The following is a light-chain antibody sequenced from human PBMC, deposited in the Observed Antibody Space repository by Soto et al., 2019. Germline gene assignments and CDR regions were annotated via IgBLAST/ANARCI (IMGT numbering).Light chain of an antibody. CDR2: KAS. Sequence: DIQMTQSPSTLSASVGDRVTITCRAIQSISSWLAWYQQKPGKAPMLLIYKASSLESGVPSRFSGSGSGTEFTLTISSLQPDDFATYYCQQYANYWTFGQGTKVEIK. J-gene: IGKJ1*01. CDR1: QSISSW. V-gene: IGKV1-5*03. CDR3: QQYANYWT.